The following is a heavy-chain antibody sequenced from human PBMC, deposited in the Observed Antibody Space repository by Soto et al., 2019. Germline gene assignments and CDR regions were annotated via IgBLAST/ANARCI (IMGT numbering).Heavy chain of an antibody. CDR2: MYNTGST. CDR1: GGSIRGYY. J-gene: IGHJ6*02. CDR3: ARDLWGYCGTDCYPLDV. Sequence: SETLSLTCTVSGGSIRGYYWSWIRQPPGKGLECIGYMYNTGSTVYNPSFKSRVTISVDTSKNQFSLKLNSVTAADTAVYYCARDLWGYCGTDCYPLDVWGQGTTVTVSS. V-gene: IGHV4-59*01. D-gene: IGHD2-21*02.